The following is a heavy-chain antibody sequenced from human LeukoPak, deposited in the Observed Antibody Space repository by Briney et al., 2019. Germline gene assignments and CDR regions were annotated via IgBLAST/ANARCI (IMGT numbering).Heavy chain of an antibody. Sequence: GGSLRLSCAASGFTFSDSYMSWIRQAPGKGLEWVSYITSSSDYTNYVDSVKGRFTISRDNAKNSLYLQMNSLRAEDTAAYYCATDSGSSYGSSNYWGQGTLVTVSS. D-gene: IGHD5-18*01. V-gene: IGHV3-11*06. CDR3: ATDSGSSYGSSNY. J-gene: IGHJ4*02. CDR1: GFTFSDSY. CDR2: ITSSSDYT.